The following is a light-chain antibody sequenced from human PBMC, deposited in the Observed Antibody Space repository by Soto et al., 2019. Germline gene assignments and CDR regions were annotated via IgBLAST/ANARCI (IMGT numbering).Light chain of an antibody. CDR3: QQYENLPT. J-gene: IGKJ5*01. CDR2: YAS. CDR1: QNINNY. Sequence: IQMTQSASSLSASLGDRVTITCQASQNINNYLNWYQQKPGRAPKLLIYYASNLEAGVPSRFRGGGSGTDFTFTISRLKPEDVATYYCQQYENLPTVGEGTRLEIK. V-gene: IGKV1-33*01.